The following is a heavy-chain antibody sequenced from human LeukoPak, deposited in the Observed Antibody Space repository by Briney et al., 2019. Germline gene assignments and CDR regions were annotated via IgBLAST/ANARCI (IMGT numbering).Heavy chain of an antibody. J-gene: IGHJ4*02. CDR2: ISGSGGST. V-gene: IGHV3-23*01. CDR3: ARGGGYYDFWSGYNY. Sequence: GGSLRLSCAASGLTFSSYAMSWVRQAPGKGLEWVSAISGSGGSTYYADSVKGRFTISRDNSKNTLYLQMNSLRAEDTAVYYCARGGGYYDFWSGYNYWGQGTLVTVSS. D-gene: IGHD3-3*01. CDR1: GLTFSSYA.